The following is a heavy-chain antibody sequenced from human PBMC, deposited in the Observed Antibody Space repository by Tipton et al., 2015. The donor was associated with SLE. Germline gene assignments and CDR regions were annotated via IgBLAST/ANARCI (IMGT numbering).Heavy chain of an antibody. Sequence: SLRLSCAASGFTFSSYALHWVRQAPGKGLEWVAVISYDGSNKYYADSVKGRFTISRDNSKNTLYLQMNSLRAEDTAVYYCARDRTGAADYWGQGTLVTVS. CDR2: ISYDGSNK. CDR3: ARDRTGAADY. J-gene: IGHJ4*02. V-gene: IGHV3-30-3*01. D-gene: IGHD1-26*01. CDR1: GFTFSSYA.